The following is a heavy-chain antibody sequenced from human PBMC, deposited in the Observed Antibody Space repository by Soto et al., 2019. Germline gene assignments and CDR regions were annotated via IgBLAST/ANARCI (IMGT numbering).Heavy chain of an antibody. D-gene: IGHD3-10*01. CDR2: ISYDGSNK. V-gene: IGHV3-30-3*01. CDR1: GFTFSSYA. Sequence: GGSLRLSCAASGFTFSSYAMHWVRQAPGKGLEWVAVISYDGSNKYYADSVKGRFTISRDNSKNTLYLQMNSLRAEDTVVYYCAKRTSMSGNYYFDYWGQGILVTVSS. CDR3: AKRTSMSGNYYFDY. J-gene: IGHJ4*02.